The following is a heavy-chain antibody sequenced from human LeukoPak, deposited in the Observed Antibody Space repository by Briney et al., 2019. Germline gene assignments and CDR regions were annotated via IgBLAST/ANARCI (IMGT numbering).Heavy chain of an antibody. Sequence: GGSLRLSCAASGFTFSSYAMSWVRQAPGKGLEWVSAISGSGGSTYYADSVKGRFIISRDNSKNTLYLQMNSLRAEDTAVYYCAKGTGSSETSYYYYGMDVWGQGTTVTVSS. CDR1: GFTFSSYA. J-gene: IGHJ6*02. V-gene: IGHV3-23*01. CDR2: ISGSGGST. D-gene: IGHD1-26*01. CDR3: AKGTGSSETSYYYYGMDV.